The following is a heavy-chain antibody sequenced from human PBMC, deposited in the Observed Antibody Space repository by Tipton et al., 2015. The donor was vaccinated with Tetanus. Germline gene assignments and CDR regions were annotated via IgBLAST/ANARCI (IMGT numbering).Heavy chain of an antibody. CDR3: ARSAHFASWYD. CDR2: ISSGSSII. V-gene: IGHV3-48*02. CDR1: GFNFSTNS. D-gene: IGHD6-13*01. Sequence: GSLRLSCVGSGFNFSTNSMNWVRQAPGKGLEWIAYISSGSSIIFYADAVRGRFFISRDNTKNFLSLQMNSLKDDDTAVYYCARSAHFASWYDWGPGTRVTVSS. J-gene: IGHJ4*02.